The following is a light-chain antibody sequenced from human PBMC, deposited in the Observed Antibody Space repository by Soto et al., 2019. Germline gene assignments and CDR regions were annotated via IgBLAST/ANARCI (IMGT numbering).Light chain of an antibody. V-gene: IGKV1-39*01. CDR3: QQGYSTPIA. J-gene: IGKJ5*01. CDR2: APS. CDR1: QNIAQA. Sequence: IQMTQSPYSLSAFVGDIAAITCRASQNIAQAVNWYQQKPGKAPNLLIYAPSNLHSGVPSRFRGSGYGTEFTLNISSLQPEDAATYLCQQGYSTPIAFGQGTRLEIK.